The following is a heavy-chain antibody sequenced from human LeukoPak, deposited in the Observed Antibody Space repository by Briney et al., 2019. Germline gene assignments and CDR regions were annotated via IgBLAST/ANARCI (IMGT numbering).Heavy chain of an antibody. D-gene: IGHD3-3*01. Sequence: GGSLRLSCAASGFTFSSYAMHWVRQAPGKGLEYVSAISSNGGSTYYANSVKGRFTISRDNSKNTLYLQMGSLRAEDMAVYYCARNLYYDFWSGPSAHWGQGTLVTVSS. CDR3: ARNLYYDFWSGPSAH. CDR1: GFTFSSYA. J-gene: IGHJ4*02. CDR2: ISSNGGST. V-gene: IGHV3-64*01.